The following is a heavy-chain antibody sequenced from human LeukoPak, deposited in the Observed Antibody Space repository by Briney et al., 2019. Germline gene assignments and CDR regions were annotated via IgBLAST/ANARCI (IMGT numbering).Heavy chain of an antibody. CDR3: ARDLWFGELLSGYYYYYYMDV. V-gene: IGHV1-2*02. CDR1: GYTFTTYA. D-gene: IGHD3-10*01. J-gene: IGHJ6*03. Sequence: ASVKVSCKASGYTFTTYAMNWVRQAPGQGLEWMGWINPNSGGTNYAQKFQGRVTMTRDTPISTAYMELSRLRSDDTAVYYCARDLWFGELLSGYYYYYYMDVWGKGTTVTVSS. CDR2: INPNSGGT.